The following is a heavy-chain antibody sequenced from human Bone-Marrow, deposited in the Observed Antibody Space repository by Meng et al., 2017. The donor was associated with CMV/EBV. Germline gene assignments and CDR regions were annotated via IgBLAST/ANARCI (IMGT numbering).Heavy chain of an antibody. Sequence: GGSLRLSCAASGFTFSSYSMNWVRQAPGKGLEWVANIKQDGSEKYYVDSVKGRFTISRDNAKNSLYLQMNSLRAEDTAVYYCARESYDFWSGYYGLYYYYGMDVWGQGTTVTVSS. D-gene: IGHD3-3*01. V-gene: IGHV3-7*01. CDR2: IKQDGSEK. J-gene: IGHJ6*02. CDR3: ARESYDFWSGYYGLYYYYGMDV. CDR1: GFTFSSYS.